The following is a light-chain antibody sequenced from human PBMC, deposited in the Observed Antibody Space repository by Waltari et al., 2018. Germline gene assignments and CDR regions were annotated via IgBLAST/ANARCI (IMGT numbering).Light chain of an antibody. CDR3: QNYNSALRT. V-gene: IGKV1-27*01. CDR1: QGISNY. J-gene: IGKJ1*01. CDR2: AAA. Sequence: DIQMTQSPSSLSASVGDRVTITCRASQGISNYLAWYQQKPGKVPKLLIYAAAALESGVPSRFSGSGSGTHFTLIISSLQPEDAATYYCQNYNSALRTFGQGTKVEIK.